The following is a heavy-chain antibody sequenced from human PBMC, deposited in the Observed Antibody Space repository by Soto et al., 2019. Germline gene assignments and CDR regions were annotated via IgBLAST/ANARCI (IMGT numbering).Heavy chain of an antibody. V-gene: IGHV1-3*01. CDR1: GYTFTSYA. CDR2: INAGNGNT. Sequence: ASAKVSCKASGYTFTSYARHWVRPDPGQRLEWMGWINAGNGNTKYSQKFQGRVTITADESTSTAYMELSSLRSEDTAVYYCARDAKPLVATIANGGNPLDVWGQRTTVTVSS. J-gene: IGHJ6*02. CDR3: ARDAKPLVATIANGGNPLDV. D-gene: IGHD5-12*01.